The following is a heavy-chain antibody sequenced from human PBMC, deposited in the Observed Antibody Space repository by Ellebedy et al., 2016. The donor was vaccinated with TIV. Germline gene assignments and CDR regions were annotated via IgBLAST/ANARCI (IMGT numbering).Heavy chain of an antibody. CDR3: ATGARSEGGY. D-gene: IGHD2-15*01. V-gene: IGHV3-7*01. Sequence: GESLKISCAASGFTFSIYWMNWVRQAPGKGLEWVANIKEDGSRTSYVDSVRGRFTISRDNAKNSLYLQMNSLRAEDTAVYYCATGARSEGGYWGQGTLVTASS. CDR2: IKEDGSRT. CDR1: GFTFSIYW. J-gene: IGHJ4*02.